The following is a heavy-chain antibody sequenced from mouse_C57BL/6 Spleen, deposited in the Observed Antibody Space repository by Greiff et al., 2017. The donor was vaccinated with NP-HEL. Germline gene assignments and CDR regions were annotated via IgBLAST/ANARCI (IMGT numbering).Heavy chain of an antibody. CDR3: ARYRWTRYYFDY. D-gene: IGHD1-1*02. Sequence: VQLQESGPELVKPGASVKISCKASGYTFTDYYINWVKQRPGQGLEWIGGIFPGSGSTYYNEKFKGKATLTVDKSSSTAYMLLSSLASEDSAVYFCARYRWTRYYFDYWGQGTTLTVSS. CDR1: GYTFTDYY. V-gene: IGHV1-75*01. J-gene: IGHJ2*01. CDR2: IFPGSGST.